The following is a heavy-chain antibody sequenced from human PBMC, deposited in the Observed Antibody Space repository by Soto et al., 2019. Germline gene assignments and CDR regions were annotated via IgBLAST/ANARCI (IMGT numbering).Heavy chain of an antibody. CDR3: ALGLGDFGGNPLDY. D-gene: IGHD4-17*01. Sequence: PGGSLRLSCAASGFTFSSYARNWVRQAPGKGLEWVSAISGSGGSKYYADSVKGRFTISRDNSKNTLYLQVNPLRAEDTAVYYCALGLGDFGGNPLDYWGQGTLVTVSS. V-gene: IGHV3-23*01. CDR2: ISGSGGSK. CDR1: GFTFSSYA. J-gene: IGHJ4*02.